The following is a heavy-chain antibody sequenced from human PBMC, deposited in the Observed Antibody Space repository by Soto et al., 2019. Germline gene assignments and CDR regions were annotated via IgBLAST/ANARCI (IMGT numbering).Heavy chain of an antibody. CDR1: GFTFSSYV. V-gene: IGHV3-30*18. CDR3: AKVLLTYTSGWYHPHFDY. CDR2: VSNDGSNK. Sequence: GGSLRLSXAASGFTFSSYVMHWVRQAPGKGLEWVAVVSNDGSNKDYADSVKGRFTISRDNSKNTLYLQMNSLRAEDTAVYYCAKVLLTYTSGWYHPHFDYWGQGTLVTVSS. D-gene: IGHD6-19*01. J-gene: IGHJ4*02.